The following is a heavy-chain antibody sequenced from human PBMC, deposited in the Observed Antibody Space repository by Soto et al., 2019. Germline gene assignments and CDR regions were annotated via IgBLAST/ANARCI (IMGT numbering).Heavy chain of an antibody. V-gene: IGHV4-31*03. J-gene: IGHJ3*02. CDR1: GDSISSGRYY. D-gene: IGHD1-1*01. CDR3: ARGRLTIQHGFDT. CDR2: IYNSGNT. Sequence: QVQLQESGPGLVKPSQTLSLTCSVSGDSISSGRYYWSWIRQDPGKGLEWIGYIYNSGNTFYNPSLKGRLSISLDTSKNQFSLKVSSVTVADSAIYFCARGRLTIQHGFDTWGQGTRVTVSS.